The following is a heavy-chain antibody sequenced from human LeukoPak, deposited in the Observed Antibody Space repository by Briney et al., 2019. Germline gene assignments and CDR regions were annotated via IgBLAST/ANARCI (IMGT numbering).Heavy chain of an antibody. V-gene: IGHV1-69*01. Sequence: SVKVSCKASGGTFSSYAIRWVRQAPGQGLEWMGGIIPIFGTANYAQKFQGRVTITADESTSTAYMELSSLRSEDTAVYYCARAGRWLQFGGDNFDYWGQGTLVTVSS. J-gene: IGHJ4*02. CDR3: ARAGRWLQFGGDNFDY. CDR2: IIPIFGTA. CDR1: GGTFSSYA. D-gene: IGHD5-24*01.